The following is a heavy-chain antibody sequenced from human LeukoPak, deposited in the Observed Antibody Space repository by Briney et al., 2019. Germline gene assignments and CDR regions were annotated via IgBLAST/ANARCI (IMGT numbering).Heavy chain of an antibody. CDR2: IIPILGIT. Sequence: SVKVSCKASGGTFSSYAISWVRQAPGQGLEWMGRIIPILGITNYAQKFQGRVTITADKSTSTAYMELCSLRSDDTAVYYCARDPSGGYVPYFDYWGQGTLVTVS. CDR1: GGTFSSYA. D-gene: IGHD3-16*01. V-gene: IGHV1-69*04. J-gene: IGHJ4*02. CDR3: ARDPSGGYVPYFDY.